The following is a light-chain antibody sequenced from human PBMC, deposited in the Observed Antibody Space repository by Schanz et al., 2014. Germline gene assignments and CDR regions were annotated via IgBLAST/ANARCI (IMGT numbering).Light chain of an antibody. CDR3: SSYTSSSTWV. V-gene: IGLV2-14*03. CDR2: AVS. CDR1: SSDVGSYNY. J-gene: IGLJ3*02. Sequence: QSALTQPASVSGSPGQSITISCTGTSSDVGSYNYVSWYQQHPGKAPKLMISAVSDRPSGVSNRFSGSKSGNTASLTISGLQAEDEADYYCSSYTSSSTWVFGGGTKLTVL.